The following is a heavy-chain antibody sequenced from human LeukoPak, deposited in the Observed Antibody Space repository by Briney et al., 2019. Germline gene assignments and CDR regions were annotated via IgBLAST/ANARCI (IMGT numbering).Heavy chain of an antibody. CDR2: ISGSGGNT. V-gene: IGHV3-23*01. CDR1: GFTFSSYA. J-gene: IGHJ3*02. CDR3: AKDLIYSIGVAGRDAFDI. D-gene: IGHD6-19*01. Sequence: GGSLRLSCAASGFTFSSYAMSWVRQAPGKGLEWVSAISGSGGNTYYADSVKGRFTISRDNSKNTLYLQMSSLRAEDTAVYYCAKDLIYSIGVAGRDAFDIWGQGTMVTVSS.